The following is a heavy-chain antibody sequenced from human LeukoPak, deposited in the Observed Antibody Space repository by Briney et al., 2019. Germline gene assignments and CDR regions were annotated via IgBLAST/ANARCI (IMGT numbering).Heavy chain of an antibody. J-gene: IGHJ4*01. Sequence: GGSLRLSCAASGFTVSSSYMSWVRQGPGKGLEWVSIMFRGGTTYYADSVKGRFTISRDNSKNTLYLHMNSLRAEDTAVYYCARDKSGDSVGYVDSWGHGTLVTVSS. CDR3: ARDKSGDSVGYVDS. CDR2: MFRGGTT. CDR1: GFTVSSSY. V-gene: IGHV3-53*01. D-gene: IGHD2-21*02.